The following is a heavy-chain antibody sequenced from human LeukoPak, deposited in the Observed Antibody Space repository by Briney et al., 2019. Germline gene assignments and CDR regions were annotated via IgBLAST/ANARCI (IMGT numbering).Heavy chain of an antibody. D-gene: IGHD3-10*01. V-gene: IGHV3-21*01. J-gene: IGHJ4*02. Sequence: PGGSLRLSCAASGFTFSDYYMNWVRQAPGKGLEWVSSISTSSSYINYADSVKGRFTISRDNAKKSLYLQMNSLRAEDTAVYYCARVYQGVSLFDGIDYWGQGTLVTVSS. CDR1: GFTFSDYY. CDR3: ARVYQGVSLFDGIDY. CDR2: ISTSSSYI.